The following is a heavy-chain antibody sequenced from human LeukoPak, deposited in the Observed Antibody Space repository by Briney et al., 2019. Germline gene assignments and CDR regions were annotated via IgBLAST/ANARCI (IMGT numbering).Heavy chain of an antibody. CDR3: ARGIFGVVTYYYYYMDV. D-gene: IGHD3-3*01. J-gene: IGHJ6*03. Sequence: ASVKVSCKASVSTFINYGISWVRQAPGQGLEWMGWISAYNGKTNYAQKLQGRVTMTRDTSTTTAYMELRSLSSDDTAAYYCARGIFGVVTYYYYYMDVWGKGTTVTVSS. CDR1: VSTFINYG. V-gene: IGHV1-18*01. CDR2: ISAYNGKT.